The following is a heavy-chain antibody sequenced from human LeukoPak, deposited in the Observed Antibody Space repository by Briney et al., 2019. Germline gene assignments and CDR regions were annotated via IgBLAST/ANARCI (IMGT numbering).Heavy chain of an antibody. CDR2: IYSGGST. V-gene: IGHV3-53*01. Sequence: GGSLRLSCAASGFTVSSNYMSWVRQAPGKGLEWVSVIYSGGSTYYADSVKGRFTISRDNSKSTLYIQMNSLRAEDTAVYYCARLYLPYTSAWYGSAFDIWGQGTMVTVSS. D-gene: IGHD6-13*01. J-gene: IGHJ3*02. CDR3: ARLYLPYTSAWYGSAFDI. CDR1: GFTVSSNY.